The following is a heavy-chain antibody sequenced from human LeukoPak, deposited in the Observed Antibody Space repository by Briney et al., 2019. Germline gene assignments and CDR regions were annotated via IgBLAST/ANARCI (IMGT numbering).Heavy chain of an antibody. Sequence: GGSLRLSCAASGFTFSSFQMNWVRQAPGKGLEWVSYISSSGSTIYYADSVKGRFTISRDNAKNSLYLQMNSLRAEDTAVYYCARDRGDAGWFDPWGQGTLVTVSS. CDR2: ISSSGSTI. D-gene: IGHD3-10*01. CDR1: GFTFSSFQ. CDR3: ARDRGDAGWFDP. V-gene: IGHV3-48*03. J-gene: IGHJ5*02.